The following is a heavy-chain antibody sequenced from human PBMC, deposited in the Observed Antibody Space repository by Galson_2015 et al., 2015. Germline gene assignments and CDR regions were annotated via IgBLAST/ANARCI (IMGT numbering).Heavy chain of an antibody. V-gene: IGHV5-10-1*01. J-gene: IGHJ4*02. CDR3: ARLSGDYDFWSGYASL. CDR1: GFSFTSYW. D-gene: IGHD3-3*01. Sequence: QSGAEVKKPGESLKISCTGSGFSFTSYWITWVRQVPGKGLEYVGRIDPDDSHTNYSPSSQGRVTISAAKYRNTAYLQWTNLEASDTGIYYCARLSGDYDFWSGYASLWGQGTLVIVSS. CDR2: IDPDDSHT.